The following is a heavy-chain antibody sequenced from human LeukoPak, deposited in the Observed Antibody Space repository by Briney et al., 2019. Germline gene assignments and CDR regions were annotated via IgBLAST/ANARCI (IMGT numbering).Heavy chain of an antibody. CDR2: IYSSGST. V-gene: IGHV4-4*07. J-gene: IGHJ5*02. CDR3: ARDLGMAVALPFDP. Sequence: SETLSLTCTVSGGSISSYYWSWIRQPAGKGLEWIGRIYSSGSTNYNPSLKSRVTMSVDTPKNQFSLKLSSVTAADTAMYYCARDLGMAVALPFDPWGQGTLVTVSS. D-gene: IGHD6-19*01. CDR1: GGSISSYY.